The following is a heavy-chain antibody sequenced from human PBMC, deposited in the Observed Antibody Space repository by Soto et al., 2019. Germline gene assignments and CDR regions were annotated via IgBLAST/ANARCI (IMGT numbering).Heavy chain of an antibody. V-gene: IGHV3-23*01. CDR3: AKTVYSSGWLEGSDY. J-gene: IGHJ4*02. CDR1: GFTFSSYA. D-gene: IGHD6-19*01. CDR2: ISGSGGST. Sequence: GGSLGLSCAASGFTFSSYAMSWVRLAPGKGLEWVSAISGSGGSTYYADSVKGRFTISRDNSKNTLYLQMNSLRAEDTAVYYCAKTVYSSGWLEGSDYWGQGTLVTVSS.